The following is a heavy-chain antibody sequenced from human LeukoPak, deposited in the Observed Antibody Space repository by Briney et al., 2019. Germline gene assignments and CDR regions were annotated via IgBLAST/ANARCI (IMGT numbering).Heavy chain of an antibody. CDR2: IYHSGST. CDR1: GGSISSYY. V-gene: IGHV4-38-2*02. J-gene: IGHJ3*02. Sequence: SETLSLTCTVSGGSISSYYWGWIRQPPGKGLEWIGSIYHSGSTYYNPSLKSRVTISVDTSKNQFSLKLSSVTAADTAVYYCATLSKGKGAFDIWGQGTMVTVSS. CDR3: ATLSKGKGAFDI. D-gene: IGHD3-16*02.